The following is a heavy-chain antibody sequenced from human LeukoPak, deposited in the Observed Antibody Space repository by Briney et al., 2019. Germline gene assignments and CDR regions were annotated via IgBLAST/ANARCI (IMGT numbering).Heavy chain of an antibody. CDR1: GFTFSSYA. D-gene: IGHD3-3*01. V-gene: IGHV3-23*01. Sequence: LAGGSLRLSCAASGFTFSSYAMSWVRQAPGKGLEWVSAISGSGGSTYYADSVKGRFTISRDNSKNTLYLQMNSLRAEDTAVYYCAKAAGPDFWSGYYHSFDYWGQGTLVTVSS. J-gene: IGHJ4*02. CDR2: ISGSGGST. CDR3: AKAAGPDFWSGYYHSFDY.